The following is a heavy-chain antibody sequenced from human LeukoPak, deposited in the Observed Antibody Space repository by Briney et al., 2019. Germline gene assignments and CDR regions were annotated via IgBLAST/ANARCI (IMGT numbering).Heavy chain of an antibody. J-gene: IGHJ4*02. CDR2: IYYSGST. D-gene: IGHD3-3*01. CDR3: ARGLPVWSGYHYFDY. V-gene: IGHV4-59*12. Sequence: SETLSLTCTVSGGSISSYYWSWIRQPPGKGLEWIGYIYYSGSTNYNPSLKSRVTISVDTSKNQFSLKLSSVTAADTAVYYCARGLPVWSGYHYFDYWGQGTLVTVSS. CDR1: GGSISSYY.